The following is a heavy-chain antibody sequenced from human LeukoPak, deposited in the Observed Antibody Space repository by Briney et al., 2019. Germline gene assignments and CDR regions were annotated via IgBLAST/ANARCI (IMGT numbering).Heavy chain of an antibody. CDR1: TFTFSSYT. V-gene: IGHV3-21*01. D-gene: IGHD3-10*01. CDR3: VRDFLGESGAGGY. J-gene: IGHJ4*02. Sequence: GGSLRLSCATSTFTFSSYTMNWVRQAPGKGLEWGSSISPSGNSKYHADSVKGRFTISRDNAENSLYMQMNSLRAEDTGVYYCVRDFLGESGAGGYWGQGTLVTVSS. CDR2: ISPSGNSK.